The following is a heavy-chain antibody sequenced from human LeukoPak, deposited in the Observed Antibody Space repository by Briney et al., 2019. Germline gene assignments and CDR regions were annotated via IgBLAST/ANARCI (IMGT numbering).Heavy chain of an antibody. V-gene: IGHV1-8*03. Sequence: ASVKVSCKASGYTFTSYDINWVRQATGQGLEWMGWMNPNSGNTGYAQKFQGRVTITRNTSVSTAYMELSSLRSEDTAVYYCARLGYSYGYVDFDYWGQGTLVTVSS. J-gene: IGHJ4*02. D-gene: IGHD5-18*01. CDR1: GYTFTSYD. CDR3: ARLGYSYGYVDFDY. CDR2: MNPNSGNT.